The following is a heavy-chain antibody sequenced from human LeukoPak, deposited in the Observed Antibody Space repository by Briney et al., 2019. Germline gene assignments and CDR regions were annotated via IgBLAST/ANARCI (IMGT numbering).Heavy chain of an antibody. D-gene: IGHD5-24*01. V-gene: IGHV1-24*01. J-gene: IGHJ4*02. CDR2: FDPEGGET. CDR1: GYTLTELS. CDR3: ATSTIRRDGYNLIDY. Sequence: ASVKVSCKVSGYTLTELSMHWVRQAPGKGLEWMGGFDPEGGETIYAQKFQGRVTMTEDTSTDTAYMELSSLRSEDTAVYYCATSTIRRDGYNLIDYWGQGTLVTVSS.